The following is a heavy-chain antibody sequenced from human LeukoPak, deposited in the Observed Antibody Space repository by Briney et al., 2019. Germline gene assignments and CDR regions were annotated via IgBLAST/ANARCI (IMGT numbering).Heavy chain of an antibody. J-gene: IGHJ4*02. Sequence: GGSLRLSCAASGFTFSSYSMNWVRQAPGKGLEWVSSISSSGSYIYYADSVKGRFTISRDNAKNSLYLQMNSLRAEDTAVYYCARGRNSGSYRGYFDYWGQGTLVTVSS. D-gene: IGHD1-26*01. CDR2: ISSSGSYI. CDR3: ARGRNSGSYRGYFDY. CDR1: GFTFSSYS. V-gene: IGHV3-21*01.